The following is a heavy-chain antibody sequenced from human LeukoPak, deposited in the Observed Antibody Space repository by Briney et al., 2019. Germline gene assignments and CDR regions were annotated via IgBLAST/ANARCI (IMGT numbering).Heavy chain of an antibody. D-gene: IGHD2-2*01. V-gene: IGHV3-30-3*01. J-gene: IGHJ4*02. CDR3: AGGVVVVPAAIMGYFDY. CDR1: GFTFSSYA. CDR2: ISYDGSNK. Sequence: GGSLRLSCAASGFTFSSYAMHWVRQAPGKGLEWVAVISYDGSNKYYADSVKGRFTISRDNSKNTLYLQMNSLRAEDTAVYYCAGGVVVVPAAIMGYFDYWGQGTLVTVSS.